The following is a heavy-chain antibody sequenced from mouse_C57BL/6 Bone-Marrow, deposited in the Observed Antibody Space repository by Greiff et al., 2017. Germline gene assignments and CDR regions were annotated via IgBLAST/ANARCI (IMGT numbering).Heavy chain of an antibody. CDR2: INPYNGGT. CDR1: GYTFTDYY. V-gene: IGHV1-19*01. D-gene: IGHD1-1*01. J-gene: IGHJ4*01. CDR3: AKYYGSSSYYYAMDY. Sequence: EVQLQQSGPVLVKPGASVKMSCKASGYTFTDYYINWVKQSHGKSLEWIGVINPYNGGTSYNQKFKGKATLTVDKSSSTAYMELNSLTSEDSAVYYCAKYYGSSSYYYAMDYWGQGTSVTVSS.